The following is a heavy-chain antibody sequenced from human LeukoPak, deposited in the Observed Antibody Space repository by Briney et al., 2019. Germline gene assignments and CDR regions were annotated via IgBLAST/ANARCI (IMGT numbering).Heavy chain of an antibody. J-gene: IGHJ4*02. D-gene: IGHD3-9*01. V-gene: IGHV4-39*07. CDR2: IYYSGST. Sequence: SETLSLTCTVSGGSISSSSYYWGWIRQPPGKGLEWIGSIYYSGSTYYNPSLKSRVTISVDTSKNQFSLKLSSVTAADTAVYYCARETERYDILGVRNDYWGQGTLVTVSS. CDR1: GGSISSSSYY. CDR3: ARETERYDILGVRNDY.